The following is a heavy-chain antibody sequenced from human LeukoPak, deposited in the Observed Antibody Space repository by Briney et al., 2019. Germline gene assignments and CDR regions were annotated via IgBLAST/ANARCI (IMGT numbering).Heavy chain of an antibody. J-gene: IGHJ4*02. CDR1: GFALSSYA. V-gene: IGHV3-23*01. CDR2: TSSSDAGT. Sequence: GGSLRLSCAASGFALSSYAMSWVRQAPGKGLEWVSATSSSDAGTYHAESVRGRFTISRDNSKNTLYLQMNSLRADDAAVYYCAKAPVTSCRGAFCYPFDIWGQGTLVTVSS. CDR3: AKAPVTSCRGAFCYPFDI. D-gene: IGHD2-15*01.